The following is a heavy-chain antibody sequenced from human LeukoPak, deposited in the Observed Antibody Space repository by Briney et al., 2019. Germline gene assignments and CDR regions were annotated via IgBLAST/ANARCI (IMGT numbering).Heavy chain of an antibody. CDR3: ARGLRYSSDY. CDR2: IYYFGSP. J-gene: IGHJ4*02. CDR1: GASLSDYY. V-gene: IGHV4-59*01. D-gene: IGHD6-13*01. Sequence: PSETLSLTCNVSGASLSDYYWTWIRQPPGKGLEWIGFIYYFGSPNYNPSLKSRVTILVDTSKNQFSLQLTSVTAADTAVYYCARGLRYSSDYWGPGILVTVSS.